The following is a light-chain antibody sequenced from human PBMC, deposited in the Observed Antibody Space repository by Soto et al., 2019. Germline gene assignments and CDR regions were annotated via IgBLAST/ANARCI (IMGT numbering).Light chain of an antibody. V-gene: IGKV1-5*01. CDR2: DAS. Sequence: DIQIPQCRSPRSASVGKTLTITGQASQTISGWLAWYQQRPGKAHNIMILDASTLESGVTSRLSGIGSGTTFTLTISSLQSDDLATYYCLKYNGYYRTFGQGTTGDIK. CDR3: LKYNGYYRT. J-gene: IGKJ1*01. CDR1: QTISGW.